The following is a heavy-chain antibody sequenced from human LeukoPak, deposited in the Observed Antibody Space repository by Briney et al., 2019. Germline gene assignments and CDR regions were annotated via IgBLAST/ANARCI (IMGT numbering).Heavy chain of an antibody. CDR2: IRSKAYGGTT. CDR3: TGDILTGYSHYFDY. D-gene: IGHD3-9*01. V-gene: IGHV3-49*04. J-gene: IGHJ4*02. CDR1: GFTFGDYA. Sequence: GSLRLSCTASGFTFGDYAMSWVRQAPGKGLEWVGFIRSKAYGGTTEYAASVKGRFTISRDDSKSIAYLQMNSLKTEDTAVYYCTGDILTGYSHYFDYWGQGTLVTVSS.